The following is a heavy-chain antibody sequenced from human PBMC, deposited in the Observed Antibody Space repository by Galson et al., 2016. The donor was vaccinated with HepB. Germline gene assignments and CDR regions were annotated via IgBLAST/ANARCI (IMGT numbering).Heavy chain of an antibody. V-gene: IGHV4-30-2*01. CDR2: IYHSGSF. D-gene: IGHD3-10*01. CDR3: ARGITRTRTYFDY. J-gene: IGHJ4*02. CDR1: GGSISSGSYC. Sequence: TLSLTCVVSGGSISSGSYCWTWIRQAPGKGLEWIGYIYHSGSFSYNPSLKSRVTMSVDKSKNQFSLILNSVTAADAAVYYCARGITRTRTYFDYWGQGTLVAVSS.